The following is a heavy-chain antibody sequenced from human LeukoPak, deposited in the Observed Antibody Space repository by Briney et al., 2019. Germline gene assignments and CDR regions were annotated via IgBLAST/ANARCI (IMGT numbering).Heavy chain of an antibody. J-gene: IGHJ4*02. CDR1: GFTFSRYW. V-gene: IGHV3-74*01. CDR3: ARERDDYADPGPLDY. Sequence: PGGSLRLSCVASGFTFSRYWMHWVRQAPGTGLKWVSRIYRDGSTTDYADSVKGRFSISRDNSKNTLYLDMNSLRAGDTAVYYCARERDDYADPGPLDYWGQGTLVTVSS. D-gene: IGHD4-17*01. CDR2: IYRDGSTT.